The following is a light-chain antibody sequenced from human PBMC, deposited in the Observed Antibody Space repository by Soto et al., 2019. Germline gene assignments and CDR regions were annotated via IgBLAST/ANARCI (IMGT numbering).Light chain of an antibody. V-gene: IGKV3-15*01. CDR3: QQYNYWPPYT. J-gene: IGKJ2*01. Sequence: EIVMTQSPATLSVSPGERATLSCRASQSLSNNLAWYQQKPGQAPRLLIYGASTSATGIPARFSGSGSGTEFTLTISSLQSGDYAVYYCQQYNYWPPYTFGQGTKVEIK. CDR1: QSLSNN. CDR2: GAS.